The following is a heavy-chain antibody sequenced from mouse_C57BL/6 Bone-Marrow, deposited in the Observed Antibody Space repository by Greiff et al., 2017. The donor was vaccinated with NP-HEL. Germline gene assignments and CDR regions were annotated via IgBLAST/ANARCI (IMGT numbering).Heavy chain of an antibody. J-gene: IGHJ4*01. D-gene: IGHD2-4*01. CDR1: GYSFTSYY. Sequence: QVQLQQSGPELVKPGASVKISCKASGYSFTSYYIHWVKQRPGQGLEWIGWIYPGSGNTKYNEKFKGKATLTADTSSSTAYMQLSSLTSEDSAVYYCAEDDYDYAMDYWGQGTSVTVSS. CDR2: IYPGSGNT. V-gene: IGHV1-66*01. CDR3: AEDDYDYAMDY.